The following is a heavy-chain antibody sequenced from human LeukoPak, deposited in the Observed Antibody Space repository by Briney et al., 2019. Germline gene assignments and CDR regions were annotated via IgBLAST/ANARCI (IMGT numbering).Heavy chain of an antibody. CDR3: ARGTYYYDSSGYYSDY. D-gene: IGHD3-22*01. CDR1: GFTLSSNW. J-gene: IGHJ4*02. V-gene: IGHV3-74*01. CDR2: IDDVGSGT. Sequence: GGSLRLSCAVSGFTLSSNWMHWVRQVPGKGLEWVSRIDDVGSGTSYADSVKGRFTISRDDAKNSLYLQMNSLRAEDTAVYYCARGTYYYDSSGYYSDYWGQGTLVTVSS.